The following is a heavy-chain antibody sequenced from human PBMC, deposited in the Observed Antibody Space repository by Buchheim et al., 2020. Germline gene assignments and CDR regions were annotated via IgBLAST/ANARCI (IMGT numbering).Heavy chain of an antibody. J-gene: IGHJ6*02. CDR3: ARDLLEVGMGIAAAREAIGYYYGMDV. Sequence: QLQLQESGPGLVKPSETLSLTCTVSGGSISSSSYYWGWIRQPPGKGLEWIGSIYYSGSTYYNPSLKSRVTISVDTSKNQFSLKLSSVTAADTAVYYCARDLLEVGMGIAAAREAIGYYYGMDVWGQGTT. V-gene: IGHV4-39*07. CDR2: IYYSGST. CDR1: GGSISSSSYY. D-gene: IGHD6-13*01.